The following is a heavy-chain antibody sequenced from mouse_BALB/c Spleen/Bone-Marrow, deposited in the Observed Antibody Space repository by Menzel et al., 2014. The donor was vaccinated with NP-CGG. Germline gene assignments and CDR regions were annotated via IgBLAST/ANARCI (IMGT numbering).Heavy chain of an antibody. V-gene: IGHV1-54*03. Sequence: VQLQQSGAELVRPGTSVKVSCKASGYAFTNYLIEWVKQRPGQGLEWIGVINPGSGGTSYNEKFKGKATLTADKSSSTAYMQLSSLTSDDSAVYFCARSRTGFAYWGQGTLVTVSA. J-gene: IGHJ3*01. CDR1: GYAFTNYL. CDR2: INPGSGGT. CDR3: ARSRTGFAY.